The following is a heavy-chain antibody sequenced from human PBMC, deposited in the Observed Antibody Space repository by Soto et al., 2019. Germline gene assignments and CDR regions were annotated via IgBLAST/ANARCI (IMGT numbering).Heavy chain of an antibody. J-gene: IGHJ5*02. CDR3: AKDPVYGGNPP. Sequence: GGTLRLSCAPCGFTFSSYAMNWVRQATGKGLEWAAAISGSGGSTYYADSVKGRFTISRDNSKNTLYLQMNSLRAEDTAVYYCAKDPVYGGNPPWGQGXLVTVYS. V-gene: IGHV3-23*01. CDR2: ISGSGGST. CDR1: GFTFSSYA. D-gene: IGHD4-17*01.